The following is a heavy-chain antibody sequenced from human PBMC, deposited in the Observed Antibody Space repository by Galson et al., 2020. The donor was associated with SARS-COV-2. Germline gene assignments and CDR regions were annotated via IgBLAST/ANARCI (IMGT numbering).Heavy chain of an antibody. J-gene: IGHJ5*02. V-gene: IGHV2-5*02. CDR1: GFSLSTSGVG. CDR2: IYWDDDK. CDR3: AHSPYSSGWFDP. Sequence: SGPTLVKPTQTLTLTCTFSGFSLSTSGVGVGWIRQPPGKALEWLALIYWDDDKRYSPSLKSRFSITKDTSKNQVVLTMTNVDPVDTATYYCAHSPYSSGWFDPWGQGTLVTVSS. D-gene: IGHD6-19*01.